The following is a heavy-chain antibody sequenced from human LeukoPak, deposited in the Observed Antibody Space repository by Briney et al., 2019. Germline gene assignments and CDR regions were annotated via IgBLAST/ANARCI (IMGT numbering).Heavy chain of an antibody. J-gene: IGHJ3*02. CDR1: NGSISSYY. D-gene: IGHD6-25*01. CDR3: ARHVSAASNVFDI. V-gene: IGHV4-59*08. Sequence: PSETLSLTCTVSNGSISSYYWSWIRQPPGKELEWIGYIYYSGSTNYNPSLKSRVTISVDTSKRQFSLMLTSVTAADTAVYYRARHVSAASNVFDIWGQGMMVIVSS. CDR2: IYYSGST.